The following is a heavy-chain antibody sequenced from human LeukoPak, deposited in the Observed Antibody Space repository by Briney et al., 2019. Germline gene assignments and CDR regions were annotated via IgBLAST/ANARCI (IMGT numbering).Heavy chain of an antibody. CDR2: INSDGSST. Sequence: GGSLRLSCAASGFTLSSYRMHWVRHVPGKGLVWVSRINSDGSSTGYADSVKGRFTISRDNAKNTLYLQMNSLRPEDTAVYYCARDRGTPYGSGSYYMDVWGKGTTVTISS. V-gene: IGHV3-74*01. CDR1: GFTLSSYR. CDR3: ARDRGTPYGSGSYYMDV. D-gene: IGHD3-10*01. J-gene: IGHJ6*03.